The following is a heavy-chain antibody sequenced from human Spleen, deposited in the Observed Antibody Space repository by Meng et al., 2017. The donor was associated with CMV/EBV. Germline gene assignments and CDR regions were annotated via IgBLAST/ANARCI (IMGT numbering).Heavy chain of an antibody. D-gene: IGHD6-13*01. Sequence: QVQLRRWGAGPLKPSQTLSLTCAVYGGSFSGYYWSWIRQPPGKGLEWIGEINHSGSTNYNPSLKSRVTISVDTSKNQFSLKLSSVTAADTAVYYCASAKIRQQLGSFDYWGQGTLVTVSS. CDR1: GGSFSGYY. J-gene: IGHJ4*02. V-gene: IGHV4-34*01. CDR3: ASAKIRQQLGSFDY. CDR2: INHSGST.